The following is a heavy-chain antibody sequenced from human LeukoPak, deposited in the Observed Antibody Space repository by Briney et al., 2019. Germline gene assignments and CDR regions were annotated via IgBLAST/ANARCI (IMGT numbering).Heavy chain of an antibody. CDR1: GYTFTNYG. CDR3: ARDFYASSGHYEEGFDP. Sequence: GGPVNESCKASGYTFTNYGISWVRQAPGQGLEWMGWIGTYNGLTKYAQTVQGRIIITTDTSTSTAYMELRSLRSDDTAVYYCARDFYASSGHYEEGFDPWGQGTL. D-gene: IGHD3-22*01. J-gene: IGHJ5*02. V-gene: IGHV1-18*01. CDR2: IGTYNGLT.